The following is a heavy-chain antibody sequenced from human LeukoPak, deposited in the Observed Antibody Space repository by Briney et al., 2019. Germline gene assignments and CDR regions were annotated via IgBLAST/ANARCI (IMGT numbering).Heavy chain of an antibody. CDR1: GYTFTSYD. J-gene: IGHJ4*02. D-gene: IGHD1-26*01. Sequence: ASVKVSCKASGYTFTSYDINWVRQATGQGLEWMGWMNPNSGNTGYAQKFQGRVTMTRNTSISTAYMELSSLRSDDTAVYYCARDTKWELRSFDYWGQGTLVTVSS. CDR2: MNPNSGNT. V-gene: IGHV1-8*01. CDR3: ARDTKWELRSFDY.